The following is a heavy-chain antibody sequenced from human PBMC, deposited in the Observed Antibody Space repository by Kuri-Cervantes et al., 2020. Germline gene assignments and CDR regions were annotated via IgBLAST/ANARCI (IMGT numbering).Heavy chain of an antibody. CDR2: IWNDGSNK. CDR1: GFTFSSYG. CDR3: AKTYNDGYFDM. J-gene: IGHJ3*02. D-gene: IGHD5-24*01. Sequence: LSLTCAASGFTFSSYGMHWVRQAPGKGLEWVAVIWNDGSNKYYADSVKGRFTISRDNSKNTLYLQMNSLRAEDTAVYYCAKTYNDGYFDMWGQVTVVTVSS. V-gene: IGHV3-30*18.